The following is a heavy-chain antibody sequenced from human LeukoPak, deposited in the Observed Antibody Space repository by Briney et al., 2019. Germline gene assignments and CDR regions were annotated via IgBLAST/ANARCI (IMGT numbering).Heavy chain of an antibody. CDR1: GGSINIHY. D-gene: IGHD1-26*01. CDR3: ATNRVGTYDRPFDI. Sequence: SETLSLTCILSGGSINIHYWSWIRQPPGKGLEWIGDIHYTGTTKYNPSVKSRVTISIDTSKNQFSLELSSVTATDTAVYFCATNRVGTYDRPFDIWGQGTMVTVSS. V-gene: IGHV4-59*08. J-gene: IGHJ3*02. CDR2: IHYTGTT.